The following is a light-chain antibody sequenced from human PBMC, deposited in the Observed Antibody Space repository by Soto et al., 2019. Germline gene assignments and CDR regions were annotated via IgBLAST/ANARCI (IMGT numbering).Light chain of an antibody. V-gene: IGLV2-14*01. CDR3: SSRTSSSTVI. J-gene: IGLJ2*01. CDR2: EVS. CDR1: SSDVGGFNY. Sequence: QSVLTQPASVSGSPGQSITISCTGTSSDVGGFNYVSWYQQHPGKAPKLLIYEVSNRPSGVSNRCSGSKSGNTASLTISGLQAEDEADYYCSSRTSSSTVIFGGGTKLTVL.